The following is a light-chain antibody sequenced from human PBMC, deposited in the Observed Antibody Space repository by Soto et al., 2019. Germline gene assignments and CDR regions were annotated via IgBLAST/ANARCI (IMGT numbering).Light chain of an antibody. CDR3: QTWGTGIVV. J-gene: IGLJ2*01. CDR1: SGHSNYA. V-gene: IGLV4-69*01. Sequence: QPVLTQSPSASASLGASVKLTCTLSSGHSNYAIAWHQQRPEKGPRYLMKLNSDGSHFKGDGIPDRFSGSSSGAERYLTISSLQSVDEADYYCQTWGTGIVVFGGGTKLTVL. CDR2: LNSDGSH.